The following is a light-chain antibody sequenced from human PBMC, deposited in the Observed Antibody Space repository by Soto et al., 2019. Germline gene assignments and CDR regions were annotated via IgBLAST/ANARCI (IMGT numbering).Light chain of an antibody. J-gene: IGKJ5*01. CDR2: DSS. Sequence: IVLTQSRGPLSLSPGARATLSCRSSQRVYNSYLAWYQQKPGQPPRLLIFDSSNRATGVPVRFSGTGSGTVFTLTIGSLEPEDSALYYCQQWKNWPPITFGQGTRLEI. V-gene: IGKV3D-20*02. CDR1: QRVYNSY. CDR3: QQWKNWPPIT.